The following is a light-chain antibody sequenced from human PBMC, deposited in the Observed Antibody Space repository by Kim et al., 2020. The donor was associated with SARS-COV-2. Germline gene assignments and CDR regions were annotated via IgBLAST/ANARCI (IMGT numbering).Light chain of an antibody. V-gene: IGLV1-47*01. CDR2: RNN. CDR1: NSNIGGNY. Sequence: QSVLTQPPSASGTPGQRVTISCSGSNSNIGGNYVYWYQQLPGTAPKLLIYRNNPRPSGVPDRFSGSKSGTSASLAISGLRSEDEADYYCATWDDSLSGPVFGGGTKLTVL. CDR3: ATWDDSLSGPV. J-gene: IGLJ3*02.